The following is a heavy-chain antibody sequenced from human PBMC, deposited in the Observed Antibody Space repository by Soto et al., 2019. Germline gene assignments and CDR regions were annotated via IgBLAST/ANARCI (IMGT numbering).Heavy chain of an antibody. D-gene: IGHD1-26*01. V-gene: IGHV3-23*01. Sequence: PGGSLRLSCAASGFTFSSYAMSWVRQAPGKGLEWVSAISGSGGSTYYADSVKGRFTISRDNSKNTLYLQMNSLRAEDTAVYYCAKQKALNATPHYYYFDYWGQGTLVTVSS. CDR1: GFTFSSYA. J-gene: IGHJ4*02. CDR2: ISGSGGST. CDR3: AKQKALNATPHYYYFDY.